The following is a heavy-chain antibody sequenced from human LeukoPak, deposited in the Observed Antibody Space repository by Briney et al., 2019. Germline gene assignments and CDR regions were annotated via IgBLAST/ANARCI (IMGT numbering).Heavy chain of an antibody. J-gene: IGHJ3*02. CDR1: GYTSTSYD. CDR2: MNPNSGNT. Sequence: VASVKVSCKASGYTSTSYDINWVRQATGQGLEWMGWMNPNSGNTGYAQNFQGRGTMTRNTSISTAYMELSSLRSEDTAVYYCASTVVVPAAMPNDAFDIWGQGTMVTVSS. D-gene: IGHD2-2*01. V-gene: IGHV1-8*01. CDR3: ASTVVVPAAMPNDAFDI.